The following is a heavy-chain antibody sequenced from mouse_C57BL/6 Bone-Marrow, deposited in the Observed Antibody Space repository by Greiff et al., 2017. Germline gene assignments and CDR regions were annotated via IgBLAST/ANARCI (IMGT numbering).Heavy chain of an antibody. Sequence: EVQLQQSGAELVRPGASVKLSCPASGFNIKDDYMHWVKQRPEQGLEWIGWIDPENGDTEYASKFQGKATITADTSSNTAYLQLSSLTSEDTAVYYCTSYEYDYAMDYWGQGTSVTVSS. CDR1: GFNIKDDY. V-gene: IGHV14-4*01. CDR3: TSYEYDYAMDY. J-gene: IGHJ4*01. CDR2: IDPENGDT. D-gene: IGHD2-4*01.